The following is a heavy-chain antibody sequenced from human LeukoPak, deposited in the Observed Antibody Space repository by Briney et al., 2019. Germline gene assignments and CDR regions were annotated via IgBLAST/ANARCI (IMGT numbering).Heavy chain of an antibody. Sequence: GGSLRLSCAASGFTLSSYWMSWVRQAPGKGLEWVANIKQDGSEKYYVDSVKGRFTISRDNAKNSLYLQMNSLRAEDTAVYYCAREDGGWYMDAFDIWGQGTMVTVSS. V-gene: IGHV3-7*01. J-gene: IGHJ3*02. CDR2: IKQDGSEK. CDR1: GFTLSSYW. D-gene: IGHD6-19*01. CDR3: AREDGGWYMDAFDI.